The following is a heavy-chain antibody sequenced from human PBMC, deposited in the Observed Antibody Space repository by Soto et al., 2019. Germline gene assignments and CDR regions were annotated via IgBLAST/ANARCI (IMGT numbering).Heavy chain of an antibody. D-gene: IGHD3-22*01. CDR3: ARMKYYYDSSGSPSLGFDY. Sequence: GASVKVSCKASGYTFTSYAMHWVRQAPGQRLEWMGWINAGNGNTKYSQKFQGRVTITRDTSASTAYMELSSLRSEDTAVYYCARMKYYYDSSGSPSLGFDYWGQGTLVTAPQ. J-gene: IGHJ4*02. V-gene: IGHV1-3*01. CDR1: GYTFTSYA. CDR2: INAGNGNT.